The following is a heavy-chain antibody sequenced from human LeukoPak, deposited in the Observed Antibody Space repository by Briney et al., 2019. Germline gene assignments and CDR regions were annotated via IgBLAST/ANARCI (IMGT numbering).Heavy chain of an antibody. V-gene: IGHV1-69*13. J-gene: IGHJ4*02. CDR2: IIPIFATA. D-gene: IGHD3-22*01. CDR3: ARGWDYDSGGRPTAYVY. Sequence: ASVKVSCKASGYTFTSYAISWVRQAPGQGLEWMGGIIPIFATANYAQKFQGKVTITADESTSTAYMELNSLRSEDTAVYYCARGWDYDSGGRPTAYVYWGQGTLVSVSS. CDR1: GYTFTSYA.